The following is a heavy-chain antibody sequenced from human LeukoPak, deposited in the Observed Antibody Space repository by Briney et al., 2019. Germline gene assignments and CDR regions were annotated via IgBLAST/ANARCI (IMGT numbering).Heavy chain of an antibody. V-gene: IGHV4-59*01. CDR1: GGPISSYY. Sequence: SETLSLTCTVSGGPISSYYWSWIRQPPGKGLEWIGYIYYSGSTNYNPSLKSRVTISVDTSKNQFSLKLSSVTAADTAVYYCARNDDFWSGYYDYWGQGTLVTVSS. D-gene: IGHD3-3*01. CDR2: IYYSGST. CDR3: ARNDDFWSGYYDY. J-gene: IGHJ4*02.